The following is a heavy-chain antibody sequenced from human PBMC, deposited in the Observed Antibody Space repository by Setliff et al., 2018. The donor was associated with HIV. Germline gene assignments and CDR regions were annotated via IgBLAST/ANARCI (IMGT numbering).Heavy chain of an antibody. D-gene: IGHD6-13*01. CDR3: ARIGSGWSVGWFDP. J-gene: IGHJ5*02. Sequence: SETLSLTCTVSGSSISSNYYWAWIRQAPGKGLEWIGCIDASANNYYIPSLKSRATTSIDTSKNQLSLTLRSVTAADTAVYYCARIGSGWSVGWFDPWGQGTLVTVSS. CDR1: GSSISSNYY. V-gene: IGHV4-38-2*02. CDR2: IDASANN.